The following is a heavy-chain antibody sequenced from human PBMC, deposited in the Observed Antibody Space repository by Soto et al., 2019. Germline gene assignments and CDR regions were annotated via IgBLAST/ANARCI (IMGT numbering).Heavy chain of an antibody. D-gene: IGHD3-3*01. CDR1: GGSISSYY. CDR2: IYYSGST. Sequence: QVQLQESGPGLVKPSETLSLTCTVSGGSISSYYWSWIRQPPGKGLEWIGYIYYSGSTNYNPSLKSRVTISVDTSKNQFSLKLSSVTAADTAVYYCVRATYYDFWSGYSGYYFDYWGQGTLVTVSS. V-gene: IGHV4-59*01. J-gene: IGHJ4*02. CDR3: VRATYYDFWSGYSGYYFDY.